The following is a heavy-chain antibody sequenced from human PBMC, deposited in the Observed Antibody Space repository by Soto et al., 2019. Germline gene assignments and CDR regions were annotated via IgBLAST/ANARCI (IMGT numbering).Heavy chain of an antibody. Sequence: ASVKVSCKASGYTFTNYYMHWVRQAPGQGLEWMGVIHYSGATPTYAQKFQGRVTMARDTSTSTIYVELSSLTSEDTAMYYCARRDDSPTAEYFQHWGQGTLVTVSS. CDR1: GYTFTNYY. CDR2: IHYSGATP. J-gene: IGHJ1*01. D-gene: IGHD2-21*01. CDR3: ARRDDSPTAEYFQH. V-gene: IGHV1-46*01.